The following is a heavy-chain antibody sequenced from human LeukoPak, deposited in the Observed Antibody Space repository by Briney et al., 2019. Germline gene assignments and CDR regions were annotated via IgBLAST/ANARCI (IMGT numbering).Heavy chain of an antibody. D-gene: IGHD3-10*01. V-gene: IGHV1-69*13. CDR2: IIPIFGTA. Sequence: SVKVSCKASGYTFTSYGISWVRQAPGQGLEWMGGIIPIFGTANYAQKFQGRVTITADESTSTAYMELSSLRSEDTAVYYCASWLRGVIGAFDIWGQGTMVTVSS. J-gene: IGHJ3*02. CDR3: ASWLRGVIGAFDI. CDR1: GYTFTSYG.